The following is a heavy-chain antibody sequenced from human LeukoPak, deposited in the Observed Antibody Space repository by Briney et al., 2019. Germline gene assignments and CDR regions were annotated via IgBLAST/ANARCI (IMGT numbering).Heavy chain of an antibody. CDR1: GFTFSSYW. Sequence: AGGSLRLSCAASGFTFSSYWMSWVRQSPGKGLEWIAYISGSLDRNITHYADSVKGRFTIIRDTSLHLQMNSLRAEDTAIYYCVRTFRTSAFFIRDYYYYYYMDVWGKGTTVTVSS. J-gene: IGHJ6*03. CDR2: ISGSLDRNIT. D-gene: IGHD2-2*01. V-gene: IGHV3-48*01. CDR3: VRTFRTSAFFIRDYYYYYYMDV.